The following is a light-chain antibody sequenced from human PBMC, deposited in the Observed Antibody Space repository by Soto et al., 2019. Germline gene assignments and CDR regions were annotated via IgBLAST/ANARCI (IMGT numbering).Light chain of an antibody. V-gene: IGKV1-5*03. J-gene: IGKJ1*01. Sequence: DIQMTQSPSTLSASIGDTVTITCRTSQSVDTWLAWYQHKAGKGPKLLIYRASSLATGVPSRFSGSGSGTAFTLTITSLQPDDFATYYCQHYNDYSRVFGQGTQVEIK. CDR1: QSVDTW. CDR2: RAS. CDR3: QHYNDYSRV.